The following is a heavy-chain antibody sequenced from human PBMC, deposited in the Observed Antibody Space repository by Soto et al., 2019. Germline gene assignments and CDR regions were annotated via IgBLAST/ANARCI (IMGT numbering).Heavy chain of an antibody. CDR3: ARDRGMPNTYYDFWSGYQKVYFDY. J-gene: IGHJ4*02. CDR2: VYYRGRS. D-gene: IGHD3-3*01. CDR1: GGSVSNSNYY. Sequence: SETLSLTCTVSGGSVSNSNYYWGWIRQSPGKGLEWIGSVYYRGRSYSKSSVKSRVTISVDTSKNQFSLNLNSLRAEDTAVYYCARDRGMPNTYYDFWSGYQKVYFDYWGQGTLVTVSS. V-gene: IGHV4-39*07.